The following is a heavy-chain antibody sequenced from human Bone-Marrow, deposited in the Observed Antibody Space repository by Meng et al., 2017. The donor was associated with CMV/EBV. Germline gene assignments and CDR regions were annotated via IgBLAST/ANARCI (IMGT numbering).Heavy chain of an antibody. V-gene: IGHV4-59*01. D-gene: IGHD2-2*01. Sequence: SETLSLTCTVSGGSISSYYWSWIRQPPGKGLEWIGYIYYSGSTNYNPSLKSRVTISVDTSKNQFSLKLSSVPAADTAVYYCARAYCSSTSCYGPNWFDPWGQGTLVTVSS. CDR1: GGSISSYY. CDR3: ARAYCSSTSCYGPNWFDP. CDR2: IYYSGST. J-gene: IGHJ5*02.